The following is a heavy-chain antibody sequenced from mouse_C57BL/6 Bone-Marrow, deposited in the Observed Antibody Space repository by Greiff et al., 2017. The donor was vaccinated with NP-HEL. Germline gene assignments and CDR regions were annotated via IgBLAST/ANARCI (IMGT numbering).Heavy chain of an antibody. CDR3: ARVVTTETFDY. D-gene: IGHD2-2*01. CDR1: GYTFTSYW. V-gene: IGHV1-53*01. Sequence: VQLQQPGTELVKPGASVKLSCKASGYTFTSYWMHWVKQRPGQGLEWIGNINPSNGGTNYNEKFKGKATLTVATSSSTAYMQLSSLTSEDSAVYYCARVVTTETFDYWGKGTTLTVSS. J-gene: IGHJ2*01. CDR2: INPSNGGT.